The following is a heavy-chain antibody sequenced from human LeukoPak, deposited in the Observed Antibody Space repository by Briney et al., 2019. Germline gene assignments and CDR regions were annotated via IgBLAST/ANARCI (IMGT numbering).Heavy chain of an antibody. CDR1: GGSISSNKNY. CDR2: IPSSGST. CDR3: ARAIREVFTMIPGFNWFDP. J-gene: IGHJ5*02. Sequence: PSETLSLTCTVSGGSISSNKNYWNWIRQPAGKGLEWIGRIPSSGSTNYNPSLKSRVTISVDTSKNQFSLKLSSVTAADTAVYYCARAIREVFTMIPGFNWFDPWGQGTLVTVSS. D-gene: IGHD3-22*01. V-gene: IGHV4-61*02.